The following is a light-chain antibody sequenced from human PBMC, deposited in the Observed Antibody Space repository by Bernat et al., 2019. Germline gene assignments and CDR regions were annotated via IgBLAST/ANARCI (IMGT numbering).Light chain of an antibody. Sequence: LSACGGGRVAIACRASQVIGTSLAWCQQQPGKAPHLLISGPSTLHSGVPSRFSGSGSWTELPLTIRSLQPEDSATYYCQQLDKFPLTVGQGTRPESK. J-gene: IGKJ5*01. CDR3: QQLDKFPLT. CDR2: GPS. V-gene: IGKV1-9*01. CDR1: QVIGTS.